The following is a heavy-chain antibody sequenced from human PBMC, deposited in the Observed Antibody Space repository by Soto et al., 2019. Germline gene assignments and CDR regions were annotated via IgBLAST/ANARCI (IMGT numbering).Heavy chain of an antibody. D-gene: IGHD3-10*01. V-gene: IGHV3-7*01. CDR1: GFSLSDFW. Sequence: GGSLRLSCVVSGFSLSDFWMSWVRQAPGKGLEWVASINQDESERNYGDFVEGRFTISRDNARNSLHLQMNSLRVEDTALYYCSKTRANLGPWGQGTPVTVSS. CDR3: SKTRANLGP. J-gene: IGHJ5*02. CDR2: INQDESER.